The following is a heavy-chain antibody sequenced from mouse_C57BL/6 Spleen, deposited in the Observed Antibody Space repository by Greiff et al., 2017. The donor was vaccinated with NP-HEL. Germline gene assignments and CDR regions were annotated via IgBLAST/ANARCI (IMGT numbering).Heavy chain of an antibody. D-gene: IGHD2-2*01. Sequence: QVQLQQSGPELVKPGASVKISCKASGYAFSSSWMNWVKQRPGKGLEWIGRIYPGDGDTNYNGKFKGKATLTADKSSSTAYMQLSSLTSEDSAVYFCARGYDVDAMDYWGQGTSVTVSS. CDR3: ARGYDVDAMDY. CDR1: GYAFSSSW. J-gene: IGHJ4*01. V-gene: IGHV1-82*01. CDR2: IYPGDGDT.